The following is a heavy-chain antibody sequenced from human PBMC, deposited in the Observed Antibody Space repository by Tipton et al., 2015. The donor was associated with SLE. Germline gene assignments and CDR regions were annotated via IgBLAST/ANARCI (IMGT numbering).Heavy chain of an antibody. CDR3: ARGLSQDN. CDR2: INYSGST. J-gene: IGHJ4*02. V-gene: IGHV4-59*01. Sequence: TLSLTCTVSGGSIGSSYWCWIRQSPGKGLEWIGYINYSGSTNYNPSLKSRVTISVDTSKNQFSLMLTSVTAADTAVYYCARGLSQDNWGQAARVSVSS. CDR1: GGSIGSSY.